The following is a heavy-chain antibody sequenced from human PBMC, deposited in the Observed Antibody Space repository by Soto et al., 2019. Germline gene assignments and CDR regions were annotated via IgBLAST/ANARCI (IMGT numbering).Heavy chain of an antibody. CDR2: ISSTGNTI. J-gene: IGHJ3*02. D-gene: IGHD3-3*01. CDR3: ARSLGVHDAFDI. V-gene: IGHV3-48*03. CDR1: GFTFSGYQ. Sequence: PGGSLRLSCAASGFTFSGYQMNWVRQGPGKGLEWVSYISSTGNTIYYADSVKGRFTISRDNAKNSLYLQMRSLSAGDTALYYCARSLGVHDAFDIWGQGTMVTV.